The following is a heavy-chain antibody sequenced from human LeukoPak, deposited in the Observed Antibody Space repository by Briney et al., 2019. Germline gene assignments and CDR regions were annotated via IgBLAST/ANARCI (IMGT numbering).Heavy chain of an antibody. CDR2: IYYSGST. J-gene: IGHJ6*02. V-gene: IGHV4-61*01. CDR3: AREGRYDFWSGLSDV. Sequence: PSETLSLTCTVSGGSISSSSYYWGWIRQPPGKGLEWIGYIYYSGSTNYNPSLKSRVTISVDTSKNQFSLKLSSVTAADTAVYYCAREGRYDFWSGLSDVWGQGTTVTVSS. CDR1: GGSISSSSYY. D-gene: IGHD3-3*01.